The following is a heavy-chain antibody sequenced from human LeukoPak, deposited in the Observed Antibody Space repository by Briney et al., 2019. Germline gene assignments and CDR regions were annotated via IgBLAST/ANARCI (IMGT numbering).Heavy chain of an antibody. J-gene: IGHJ3*02. D-gene: IGHD1-26*01. CDR1: GGTFSSYA. CDR2: IIPIFGTA. V-gene: IGHV1-69*13. CDR3: ANRLEETLGATRNASDI. Sequence: GASVKVSCKASGGTFSSYAISWVRQAPGQGLEWMGGIIPIFGTANYAQKFQGRVTITADESTSTAYMELSSLRSEDTAVYYCANRLEETLGATRNASDIWGQGTMVTVSS.